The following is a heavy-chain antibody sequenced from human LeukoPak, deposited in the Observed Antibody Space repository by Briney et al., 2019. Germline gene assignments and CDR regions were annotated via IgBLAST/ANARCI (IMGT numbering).Heavy chain of an antibody. V-gene: IGHV1-2*02. CDR1: GYTFTDHY. D-gene: IGHD2-2*01. Sequence: ASVKVSCKTSGYTFTDHYMHWVRQAPGQGLEWMGWINPNSGGTNYAQKFQGRVTMTRDTSISTAYMELSRLRSDDTAVYYCARVGYCSSTSCYGWFDPWGQGTLVTVSS. CDR3: ARVGYCSSTSCYGWFDP. CDR2: INPNSGGT. J-gene: IGHJ5*02.